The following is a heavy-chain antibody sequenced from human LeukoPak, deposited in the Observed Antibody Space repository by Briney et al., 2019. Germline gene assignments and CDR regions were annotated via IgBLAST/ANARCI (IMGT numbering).Heavy chain of an antibody. CDR1: GYTFTSYD. Sequence: ASVKVSCKASGYTFTSYDINWVRQATGQGLEWMGWMNPNSGNTGYAQKFQGRVIMTRTPSISTAYMELSSLRSDDTAVYYCARDRYGSGSYYTGALRYWGQGTLVTVSS. D-gene: IGHD3-10*01. CDR2: MNPNSGNT. CDR3: ARDRYGSGSYYTGALRY. J-gene: IGHJ4*02. V-gene: IGHV1-8*01.